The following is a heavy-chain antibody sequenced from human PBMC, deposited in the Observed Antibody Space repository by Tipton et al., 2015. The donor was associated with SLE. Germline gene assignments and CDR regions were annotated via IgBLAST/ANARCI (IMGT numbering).Heavy chain of an antibody. CDR1: GGSISSYY. CDR3: ARERGDYGDYGMDV. CDR2: IYTSGST. D-gene: IGHD4-17*01. Sequence: LRLSCTVSGGSISSYYWSWIRQPPGKGLEWIGYIYTSGSTNYNPPLKSRVTISVDTSKNQFSLKLSSVTAADTAVYYCARERGDYGDYGMDVWGQGTTVTVSS. V-gene: IGHV4-4*08. J-gene: IGHJ6*02.